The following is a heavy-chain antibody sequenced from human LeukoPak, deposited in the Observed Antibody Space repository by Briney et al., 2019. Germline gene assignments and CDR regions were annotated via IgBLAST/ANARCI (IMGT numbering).Heavy chain of an antibody. CDR3: ARDGERIAVAGKPSPNFDY. J-gene: IGHJ4*02. Sequence: PGGSLRLSCAASGFTFSSYGMHWVRRAPGKGLEWVAFIRYDGSNKYYADSVKGRFTISRDNAKNSLYLQMNSLRAEDTAVYYCARDGERIAVAGKPSPNFDYWGQGTLVTVSS. CDR2: IRYDGSNK. D-gene: IGHD6-19*01. CDR1: GFTFSSYG. V-gene: IGHV3-30*02.